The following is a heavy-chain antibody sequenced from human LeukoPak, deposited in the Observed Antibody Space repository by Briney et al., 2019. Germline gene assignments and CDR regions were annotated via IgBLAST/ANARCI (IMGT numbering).Heavy chain of an antibody. CDR1: GVSFSGYH. Sequence: SETLSLTCAVYGVSFSGYHWSWIRQPPGKGLEWIGEINHSGSTNYNPSLKSRVTISVDTSKNQFSLKLSSVTAADTAVYYCARVPIVVVVAATLKSDWFDPWGQGTLVTVSS. J-gene: IGHJ5*02. V-gene: IGHV4-34*01. CDR2: INHSGST. CDR3: ARVPIVVVVAATLKSDWFDP. D-gene: IGHD2-15*01.